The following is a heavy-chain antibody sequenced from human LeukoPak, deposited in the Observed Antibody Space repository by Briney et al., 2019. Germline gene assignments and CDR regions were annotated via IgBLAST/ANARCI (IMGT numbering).Heavy chain of an antibody. CDR2: VHNSGST. D-gene: IGHD3-22*01. CDR3: ARGPRDHSSGSPSYLFDP. CDR1: GGSITTSDNY. V-gene: IGHV4-39*07. J-gene: IGHJ5*02. Sequence: NPSETLSLTCIVSGGSITTSDNYWGWIRQPPGKGLEWIGAVHNSGSTYYNPSLKSRVTMSIDRSTNRFSLKLSSVTAADTAVYYCARGPRDHSSGSPSYLFDPWGQGTLVTVSS.